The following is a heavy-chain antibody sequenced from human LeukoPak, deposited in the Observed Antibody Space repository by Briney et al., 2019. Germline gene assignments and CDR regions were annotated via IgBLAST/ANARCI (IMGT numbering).Heavy chain of an antibody. Sequence: SETLSLTCSVSGSYINNYYWGWIRQAPGKGPEWIGSIYYSGKTYYNSSLRSRVTISLDTSKKQFSLNLFYVTAADTAVYYCARAMSIAARLQTIFDYWGQGTLVTVSS. J-gene: IGHJ4*02. V-gene: IGHV4-39*07. D-gene: IGHD6-6*01. CDR1: GSYINNYY. CDR2: IYYSGKT. CDR3: ARAMSIAARLQTIFDY.